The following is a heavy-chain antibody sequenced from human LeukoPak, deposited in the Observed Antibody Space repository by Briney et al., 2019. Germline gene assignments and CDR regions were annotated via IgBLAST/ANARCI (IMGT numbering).Heavy chain of an antibody. Sequence: PGGSLRLSCAASGFTFSSYGMSWVRQAPGKGLEWVSAISGSGGSTYYADSVKGRVTISRDNSKNTLYLQMNSLRAEDTAVYYCARSGLIRFDYWGQGTLVTVSS. CDR1: GFTFSSYG. D-gene: IGHD2-15*01. V-gene: IGHV3-23*01. J-gene: IGHJ4*02. CDR3: ARSGLIRFDY. CDR2: ISGSGGST.